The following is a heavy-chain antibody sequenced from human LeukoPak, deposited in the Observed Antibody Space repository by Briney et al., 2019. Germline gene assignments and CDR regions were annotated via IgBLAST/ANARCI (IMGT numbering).Heavy chain of an antibody. Sequence: PSETLSLTCAVYGGSFSGYYWSWIRQPPGKGLEWIGKINHSGSTNYNPSLKSRVTISVDTSKNQFSLKLSSVTAADTAVYYCARAAALRANSGYDYWGQETLVTVSS. D-gene: IGHD5-12*01. CDR2: INHSGST. V-gene: IGHV4-34*01. CDR3: ARAAALRANSGYDY. CDR1: GGSFSGYY. J-gene: IGHJ4*02.